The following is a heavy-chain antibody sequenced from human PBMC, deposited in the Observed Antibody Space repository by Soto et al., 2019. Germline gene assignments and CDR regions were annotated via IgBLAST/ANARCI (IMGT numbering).Heavy chain of an antibody. CDR2: IYYSGST. Sequence: ETLSLTCTVSGGSISSSSYYWGWIRQPPGKGLEWIGSIYYSGSTYYNPSLKSRVTISVDTSKNQFSLKLSSVTAADTAVYYCASRTTVNNYYYYMDVWGKGTTVTVSS. CDR3: ASRTTVNNYYYYMDV. V-gene: IGHV4-39*01. J-gene: IGHJ6*03. CDR1: GGSISSSSYY. D-gene: IGHD4-4*01.